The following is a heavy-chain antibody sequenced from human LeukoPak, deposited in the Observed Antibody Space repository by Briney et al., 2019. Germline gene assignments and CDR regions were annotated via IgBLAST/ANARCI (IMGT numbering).Heavy chain of an antibody. D-gene: IGHD3-22*01. J-gene: IGHJ4*02. CDR3: ARSLIVASEDY. V-gene: IGHV3-11*04. CDR1: GFRFDSFY. CDR2: ISASGAVP. Sequence: GGSLRLSCAASGFRFDSFYMGWIRQVPGKGLDYIALISASGAVPYYAESVKGRFTISRDNAKNSVSLQMSSLSADDTAIYYCARSLIVASEDYWGQGTQVTVSS.